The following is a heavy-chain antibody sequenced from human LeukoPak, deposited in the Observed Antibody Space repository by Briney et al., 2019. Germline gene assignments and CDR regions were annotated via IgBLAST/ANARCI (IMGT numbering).Heavy chain of an antibody. CDR3: ARDSLKGAFDI. Sequence: PSETLSLTCTVSGGSISSGGYYWRWIRQHPGRGLEWIGYIYYSGSTYYNPSLKSRVTISVDTSKNQFSLELSSVTAADTAVYYCARDSLKGAFDIWGQGTMVTVSS. V-gene: IGHV4-31*03. J-gene: IGHJ3*02. CDR1: GGSISSGGYY. CDR2: IYYSGST.